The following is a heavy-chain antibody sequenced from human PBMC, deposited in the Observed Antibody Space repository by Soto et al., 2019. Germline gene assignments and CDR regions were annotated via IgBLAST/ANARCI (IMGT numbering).Heavy chain of an antibody. CDR2: INPDGRGT. D-gene: IGHD1-26*01. J-gene: IGHJ2*01. Sequence: EVQLVESGGGLVQPGGSLTLSCAASGFTFSSYWMHWVRQAPGKGVVWVSRINPDGRGTNYVDSVKGQFTISRDNAKNTLYLQMNSLRPEDTAVYYCARVGQGAWYFDLWGRGTLVTVSS. CDR1: GFTFSSYW. CDR3: ARVGQGAWYFDL. V-gene: IGHV3-74*01.